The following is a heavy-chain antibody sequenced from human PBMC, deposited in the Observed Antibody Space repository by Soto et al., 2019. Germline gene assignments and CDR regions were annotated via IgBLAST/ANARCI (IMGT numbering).Heavy chain of an antibody. CDR3: ARPDFGDYWYFDL. Sequence: QDQLVQSGAEVNKPGSSVKVSCKAYGGTFSSHTFSWVRQAPGQGLEWMGRIIPALGTATYAQKFQGRVTITADESATTVYMELNSLRYEDTAVYYCARPDFGDYWYFDLWGRCTLVTVCS. J-gene: IGHJ2*01. D-gene: IGHD4-17*01. V-gene: IGHV1-69*08. CDR1: GGTFSSHT. CDR2: IIPALGTA.